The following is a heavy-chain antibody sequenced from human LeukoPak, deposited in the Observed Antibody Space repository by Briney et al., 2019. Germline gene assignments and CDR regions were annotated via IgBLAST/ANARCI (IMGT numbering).Heavy chain of an antibody. CDR1: GFTFNSYG. D-gene: IGHD1-26*01. CDR3: AKNSGSYYYYYYMDV. V-gene: IGHV3-30*18. Sequence: GGSLRLSCGASGFTFNSYGMHWVRQAPGKGLEWVAVVSYDGSKKYYADSVKGRFTISRDNSKNTLYLQMNSLRAEDTAVYYCAKNSGSYYYYYYMDVWGKGTTVTISS. CDR2: VSYDGSKK. J-gene: IGHJ6*03.